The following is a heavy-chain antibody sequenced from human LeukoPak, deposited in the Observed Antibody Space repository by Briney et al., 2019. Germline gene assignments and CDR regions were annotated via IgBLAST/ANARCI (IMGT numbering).Heavy chain of an antibody. CDR2: IKQDGSEK. J-gene: IGHJ2*01. Sequence: GGSLRLSCAASGFTFNSYWMSWVRQAPGKGLEWVANIKQDGSEKYYVDSVKGRFTISRDNAKNSLYLQMNSLRAEDTAVYYCARAGYGGWYRNRVWYFDLWGRGTLVTVSS. V-gene: IGHV3-7*01. D-gene: IGHD6-19*01. CDR3: ARAGYGGWYRNRVWYFDL. CDR1: GFTFNSYW.